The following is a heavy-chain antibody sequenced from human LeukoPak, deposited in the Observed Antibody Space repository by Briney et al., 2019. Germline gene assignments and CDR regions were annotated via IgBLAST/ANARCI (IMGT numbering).Heavy chain of an antibody. CDR2: IYYSGST. Sequence: PSETLSLTCTVSGGSISSSSYSWGWIRHPPGKGQEWIGSIYYSGSTYYNPSLKSRVTISVDTSKNQFSLKLSSVTAADTAVYYCATLALGGYDILTGLPTFDYWGQGTLVTVSS. J-gene: IGHJ4*02. V-gene: IGHV4-39*01. CDR3: ATLALGGYDILTGLPTFDY. D-gene: IGHD3-9*01. CDR1: GGSISSSSYS.